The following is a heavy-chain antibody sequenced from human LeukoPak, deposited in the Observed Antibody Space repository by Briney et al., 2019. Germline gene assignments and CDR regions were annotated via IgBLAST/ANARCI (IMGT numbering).Heavy chain of an antibody. CDR2: INPNSGGP. CDR1: GYTFTAYY. V-gene: IGHV1-2*02. D-gene: IGHD3-10*01. Sequence: EASLKVSCKASGYTFTAYYIHWVRQAPGQRLEWLGWINPNSGGPNYAQKFRGRVTMTRDTSISTVYMDLSRLTSDDTAVYYCARDITIVRGVIGGYWGQGTLVTVSS. J-gene: IGHJ4*02. CDR3: ARDITIVRGVIGGY.